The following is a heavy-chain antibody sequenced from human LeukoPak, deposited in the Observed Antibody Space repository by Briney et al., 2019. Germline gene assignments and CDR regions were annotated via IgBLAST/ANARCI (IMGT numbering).Heavy chain of an antibody. Sequence: SETLSLTCTVSGVSISSSYSYWGWIRQPPGMGLEWIGSIYYTRNTYYNASLKSQVSISIDTSKNQFSLKLTSVTAADTAVYYCARDSPFEWDVFGDSFDIWGQGTVVTVSS. CDR1: GVSISSSYSY. V-gene: IGHV4-39*02. J-gene: IGHJ3*02. CDR3: ARDSPFEWDVFGDSFDI. CDR2: IYYTRNT. D-gene: IGHD1-26*01.